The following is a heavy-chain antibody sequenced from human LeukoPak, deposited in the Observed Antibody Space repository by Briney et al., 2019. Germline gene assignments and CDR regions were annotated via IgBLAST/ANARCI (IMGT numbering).Heavy chain of an antibody. CDR2: IWYDGSNK. V-gene: IGHV3-33*01. CDR3: AAEMATSIKAFDY. D-gene: IGHD5-24*01. J-gene: IGHJ4*02. Sequence: GRSLRLSCAASGFTFSSYGMHWVRQAPGKGLEWVAVIWYDGSNKYYADSVKGRFTISGDNSKNTLYLQMNSLRAEDTAVYYCAAEMATSIKAFDYWGQGTLVTVSS. CDR1: GFTFSSYG.